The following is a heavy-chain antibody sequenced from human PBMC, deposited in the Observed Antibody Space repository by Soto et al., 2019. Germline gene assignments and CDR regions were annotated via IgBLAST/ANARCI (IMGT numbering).Heavy chain of an antibody. D-gene: IGHD1-26*01. CDR3: AKDRGSYASYFDY. J-gene: IGHJ4*02. CDR1: VFTFSSYC. Sequence: SLRLSCAASVFTFSSYCMHWVRQAPGQGLEWVAVISYDGSNKYYADSVKGRFTISRDNSKNTLYLQMNSLRAEDTAVYYCAKDRGSYASYFDYWGQGTLVTVSS. V-gene: IGHV3-30*18. CDR2: ISYDGSNK.